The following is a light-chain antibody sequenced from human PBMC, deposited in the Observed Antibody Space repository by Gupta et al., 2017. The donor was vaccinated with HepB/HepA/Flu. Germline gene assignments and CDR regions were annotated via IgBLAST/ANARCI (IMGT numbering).Light chain of an antibody. Sequence: EIVLTQSPATLSLSPGERATLSCRASQSVGSSLAWYQQKPGQSPRLLIYNTSNRATGIPARFSASGSGTDFTLTISSLEPEDFAVYYCQQRRSWPVSFGGGTKVEIK. CDR2: NTS. V-gene: IGKV3-11*01. CDR3: QQRRSWPVS. J-gene: IGKJ4*01. CDR1: QSVGSS.